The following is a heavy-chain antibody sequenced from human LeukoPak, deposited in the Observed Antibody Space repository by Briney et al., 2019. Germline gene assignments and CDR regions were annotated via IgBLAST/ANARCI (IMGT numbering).Heavy chain of an antibody. CDR2: ISPSSGST. Sequence: ASVKVSCKASGYTFTSYYMHWVRQAPGQGLEWMGIISPSSGSTTYAQRFQGRVTMTRDTSTSTVYMELSSLRSEDTAVYCCARGHCSGGRCYYYYYGMDVWGQGTTVTVFS. V-gene: IGHV1-46*01. CDR3: ARGHCSGGRCYYYYYGMDV. D-gene: IGHD2-15*01. J-gene: IGHJ6*02. CDR1: GYTFTSYY.